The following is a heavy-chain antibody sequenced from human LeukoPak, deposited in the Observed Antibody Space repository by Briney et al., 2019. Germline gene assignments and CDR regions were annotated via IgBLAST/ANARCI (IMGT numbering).Heavy chain of an antibody. CDR2: IKHDGSEE. Sequence: GGSLRLSCAASGITFSSLWMSWFRQAPGKGLEWVADIKHDGSEEHYVASVKGRFPISRDNAKLYLQMNSLRAEDSAVYYCAGGQGWHFDLWGLGTLITVSS. V-gene: IGHV3-7*01. J-gene: IGHJ2*01. CDR3: AGGQGWHFDL. D-gene: IGHD2-15*01. CDR1: GITFSSLW.